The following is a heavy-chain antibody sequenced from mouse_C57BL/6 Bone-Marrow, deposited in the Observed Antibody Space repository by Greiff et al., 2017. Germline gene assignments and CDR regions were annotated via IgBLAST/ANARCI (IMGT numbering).Heavy chain of an antibody. D-gene: IGHD1-1*01. J-gene: IGHJ4*01. Sequence: ESGGGLVQPGGSLKLSCVASGFTFSNYWMNWVRQSPEKGLEWVAQIRLQSVYYATNYAESVQGRFTSSRDESKSMFYLPMNILRSEDTVIYYCTGGSCYYAMVYWVEGTSVTVSS. CDR2: IRLQSVYYAT. CDR3: TGGSCYYAMVY. V-gene: IGHV6-3*01. CDR1: GFTFSNYW.